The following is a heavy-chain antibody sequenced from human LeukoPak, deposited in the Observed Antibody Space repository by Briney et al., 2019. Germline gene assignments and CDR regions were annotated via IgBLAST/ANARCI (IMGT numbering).Heavy chain of an antibody. CDR3: ARDLGRGYDWGD. CDR1: GFTLSSNC. D-gene: IGHD5-12*01. V-gene: IGHV3-53*01. CDR2: IYSGGTT. Sequence: GGSLTLSCAASGFTLSSNCMSWDRQAPGPGLGWVSLIYSGGTTYYADSVKGRFTISRDSSKNTLYLQMNSLRAEDTAVYYCARDLGRGYDWGDWGQGTLVTVSS. J-gene: IGHJ4*02.